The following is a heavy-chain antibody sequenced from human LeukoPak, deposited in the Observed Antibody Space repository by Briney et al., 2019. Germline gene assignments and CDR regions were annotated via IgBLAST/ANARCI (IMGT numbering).Heavy chain of an antibody. Sequence: GGSLRLSCAASGFTFSSYAMSWVRQAPGKGLEWVSATSGSGGSTYYADSVKGRFTISRDNSKNTLYLQMNSLRAEDTAVYYCAKDRFDSSSWGSFDYWGQGTLVTVSS. CDR2: TSGSGGST. CDR3: AKDRFDSSSWGSFDY. D-gene: IGHD6-13*01. V-gene: IGHV3-23*01. J-gene: IGHJ4*02. CDR1: GFTFSSYA.